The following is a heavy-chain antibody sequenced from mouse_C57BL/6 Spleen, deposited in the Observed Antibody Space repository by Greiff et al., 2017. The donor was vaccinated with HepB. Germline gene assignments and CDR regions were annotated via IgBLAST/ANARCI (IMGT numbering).Heavy chain of an antibody. J-gene: IGHJ3*01. D-gene: IGHD4-1*01. CDR3: ARDPPLGRGFAY. V-gene: IGHV3-6*01. CDR2: ISYDGSN. CDR1: GYSITSGYY. Sequence: EVQLVESGPGLVKPSQSLSLTCSVTGYSITSGYYWNWIRQFPGNKLEWMGYISYDGSNNYNPSLKNRISITRDTSKNQFFLKLNSVTTEDTATYYCARDPPLGRGFAYWGQGTLVTVSA.